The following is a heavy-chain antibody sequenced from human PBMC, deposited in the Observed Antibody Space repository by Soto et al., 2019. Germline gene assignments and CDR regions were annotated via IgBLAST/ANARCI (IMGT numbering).Heavy chain of an antibody. D-gene: IGHD4-17*01. CDR3: ARATPTTDDYGDYGRVYYYHYMDV. V-gene: IGHV3-23*01. J-gene: IGHJ6*03. CDR2: ISGSGGST. CDR1: GFTFSSYA. Sequence: GGSLRLSCAASGFTFSSYAMSWVRQAPGKGLEWVSAISGSGGSTYYADSVKGRFTISRDNSKNTLYLQMNSLRAEDTAVYYCARATPTTDDYGDYGRVYYYHYMDVWGKGTTVTVSS.